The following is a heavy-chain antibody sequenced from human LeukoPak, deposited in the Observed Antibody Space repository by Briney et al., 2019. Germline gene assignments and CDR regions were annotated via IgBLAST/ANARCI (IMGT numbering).Heavy chain of an antibody. D-gene: IGHD2-15*01. J-gene: IGHJ4*02. Sequence: SETLSLTCTVSGGSITTDCWSWIRQPPGKGLEWIGYIYYTGSTNYSPSLKSRVTISEDTSKNQISLKLNSVTAADTAVYYRARSQYCSGGSCWFDYWGQGTLVTVSS. CDR2: IYYTGST. V-gene: IGHV4-59*01. CDR1: GGSITTDC. CDR3: ARSQYCSGGSCWFDY.